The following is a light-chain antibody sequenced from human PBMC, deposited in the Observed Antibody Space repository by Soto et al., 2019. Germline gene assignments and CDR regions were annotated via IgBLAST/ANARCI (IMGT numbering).Light chain of an antibody. V-gene: IGLV2-14*01. CDR2: DVS. Sequence: QSALTQPASVSGSPGQSITISCTGTSSDVGGYKYVSWYQQHPGEAPKLMLYDVSNRPSGVSNRFSGSKSGNTASLTISGLQAEDEADYYCSSYPSSSTRVFGTGTKVTVL. J-gene: IGLJ1*01. CDR3: SSYPSSSTRV. CDR1: SSDVGGYKY.